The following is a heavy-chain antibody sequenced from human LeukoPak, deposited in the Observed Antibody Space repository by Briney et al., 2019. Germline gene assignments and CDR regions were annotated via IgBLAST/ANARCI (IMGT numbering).Heavy chain of an antibody. D-gene: IGHD2-2*01. CDR2: IYIGESA. CDR1: GDSISSGGYY. J-gene: IGHJ4*02. V-gene: IGHV4-61*02. CDR3: ARSRERICSNPPCYVDLQAT. Sequence: TLSLTCSVFGDSISSGGYYWTWIRQPDGKGLEWIGRIYIGESANYNSSLKSRVTILVDTSKNQFSLKLSSETAADTAMYFCARSRERICSNPPCYVDLQATWGQGTLVTVSP.